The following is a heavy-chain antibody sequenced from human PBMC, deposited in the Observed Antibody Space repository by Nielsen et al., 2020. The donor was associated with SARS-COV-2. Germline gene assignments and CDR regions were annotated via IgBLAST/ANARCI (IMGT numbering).Heavy chain of an antibody. CDR2: IYYSGST. D-gene: IGHD5-18*01. CDR3: AREKSSYGRYYFDY. V-gene: IGHV4-59*01. J-gene: IGHJ4*02. CDR1: GGSISSYY. Sequence: GSLRLSCTVSGGSISSYYWSWIRQPPGKGLEWIGYIYYSGSTNYNPSLKSRVTISVDTSKNQFSLKLSSVTAADTAVYYCAREKSSYGRYYFDYWGQGTLVTVSS.